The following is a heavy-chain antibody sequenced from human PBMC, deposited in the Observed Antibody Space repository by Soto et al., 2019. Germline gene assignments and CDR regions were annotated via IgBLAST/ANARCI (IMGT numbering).Heavy chain of an antibody. D-gene: IGHD3-22*01. CDR2: ISYDGSNK. CDR1: GFTFSSYG. Sequence: QPGGSLRLSCAASGFTFSSYGMHWVRQAPGKGLEWVAVISYDGSNKYYADSVKGRFTISRDNSKNTLYLQMNSLRAEDTAVYYCAKDWGDYYDSSGYFDYWGQGTLVTVSS. J-gene: IGHJ4*02. V-gene: IGHV3-30*18. CDR3: AKDWGDYYDSSGYFDY.